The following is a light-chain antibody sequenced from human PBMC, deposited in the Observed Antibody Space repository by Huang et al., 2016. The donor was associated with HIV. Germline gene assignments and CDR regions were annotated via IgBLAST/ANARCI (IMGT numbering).Light chain of an antibody. CDR3: QQYDNWPPGLT. Sequence: EIVMTQSPATLSVSPGGGATLSFRASHNVRSNLAWYQQTPAQAPRLRIYDTSTRASGVTARFSGSGSGTEFTLTISGLQSEDFAVYYCQQYDNWPPGLTFGGGTKVEI. CDR1: HNVRSN. CDR2: DTS. J-gene: IGKJ4*01. V-gene: IGKV3D-15*01.